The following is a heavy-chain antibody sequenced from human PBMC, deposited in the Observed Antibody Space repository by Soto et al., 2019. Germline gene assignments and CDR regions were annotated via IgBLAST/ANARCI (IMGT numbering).Heavy chain of an antibody. V-gene: IGHV5-51*01. Sequence: PGESLKISCKASGYIFNSYWICWVRQMPGKGLEWMGIVHPGNSDIRYSPSFQGQVTVSVDRSISTAYLQWSSLKASDTAMYYCAALTGATFHWGQGTLVTVSS. J-gene: IGHJ4*02. CDR2: VHPGNSDI. D-gene: IGHD1-20*01. CDR3: AALTGATFH. CDR1: GYIFNSYW.